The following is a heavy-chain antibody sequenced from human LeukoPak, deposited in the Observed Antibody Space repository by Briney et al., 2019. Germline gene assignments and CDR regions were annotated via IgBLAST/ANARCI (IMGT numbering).Heavy chain of an antibody. CDR2: ISYSGST. CDR1: AGSISNYY. J-gene: IGHJ4*02. D-gene: IGHD6-13*01. Sequence: SETLSLTCTVSAGSISNYYWSWIRQPPGKGLEWIGYISYSGSTNYNPTLKSRVTISVDTSKNQFSLKLSSVTAADTAVYYCARLGPAAGTSFDYWGQGTLVTVSS. CDR3: ARLGPAAGTSFDY. V-gene: IGHV4-59*08.